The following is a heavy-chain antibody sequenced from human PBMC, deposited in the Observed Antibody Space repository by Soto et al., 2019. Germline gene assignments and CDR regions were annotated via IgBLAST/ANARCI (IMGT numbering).Heavy chain of an antibody. CDR2: ISWNSGSI. V-gene: IGHV3-9*01. CDR3: AKSTTESPNNWNYDY. CDR1: GFTFDDYA. J-gene: IGHJ4*02. D-gene: IGHD1-7*01. Sequence: GGSLRLSCAASGFTFDDYAMHWVRQAPGKGLEWVSGISWNSGSIGYADSVKGRFTISRDNAKNSLYLQMNSLRAEDTALYYCAKSTTESPNNWNYDYWGQGTLVTVSS.